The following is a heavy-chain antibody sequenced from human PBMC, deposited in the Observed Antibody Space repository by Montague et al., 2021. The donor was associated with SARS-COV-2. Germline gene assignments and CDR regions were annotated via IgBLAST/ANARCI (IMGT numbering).Heavy chain of an antibody. V-gene: IGHV4-4*07. J-gene: IGHJ5*02. Sequence: SETLSLTCTVSGGSINYYYWHWLRQSAAKGLEWIGRIYSSGNANYSPSLKSRVTMSVDTSQNQFSLKLNSLTAADTAVYYCARGDHPQSGNWYVIDTWGQGALVTVSS. D-gene: IGHD6-13*01. CDR3: ARGDHPQSGNWYVIDT. CDR2: IYSSGNA. CDR1: GGSINYYY.